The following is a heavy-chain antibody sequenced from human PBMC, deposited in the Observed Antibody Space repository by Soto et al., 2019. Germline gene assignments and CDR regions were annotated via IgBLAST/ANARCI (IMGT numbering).Heavy chain of an antibody. CDR3: ARSRRGAYSSGWYSPSGYYNYGIDV. D-gene: IGHD6-19*01. J-gene: IGHJ6*02. CDR1: GYSFTSYW. CDR2: IYPGDSDT. Sequence: GESLKISCKGSGYSFTSYWIGWVRQMPGKGLEWMGIIYPGDSDTKYSPSLQGQVTISADTSISTAYLQWTSLKASGTAMYYCARSRRGAYSSGWYSPSGYYNYGIDVWGQGTKVTVSS. V-gene: IGHV5-51*01.